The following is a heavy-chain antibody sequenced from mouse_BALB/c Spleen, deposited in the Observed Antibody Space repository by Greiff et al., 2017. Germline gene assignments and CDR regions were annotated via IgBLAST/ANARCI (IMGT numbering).Heavy chain of an antibody. CDR1: GYTFSSYW. CDR2: ILPGSGST. V-gene: IGHV1-9*01. D-gene: IGHD1-1*01. Sequence: QVQLKESGAELMKPGASVKISCTATGYTFSSYWIEWVKQRPGHGLEWIGEILPGSGSTNYNEKFKGKATFTADTSSNTAYMQLSSLTSEDSAVYYCARARRSHYYGSIYTAMDYWGQGTSVTVSS. J-gene: IGHJ4*01. CDR3: ARARRSHYYGSIYTAMDY.